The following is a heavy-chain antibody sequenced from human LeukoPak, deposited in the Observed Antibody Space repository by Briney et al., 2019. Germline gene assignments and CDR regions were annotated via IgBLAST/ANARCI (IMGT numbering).Heavy chain of an antibody. CDR3: TRTAPHSSGWCFDY. J-gene: IGHJ4*02. CDR2: IRSKAYGWTT. D-gene: IGHD6-19*01. Sequence: PGRSLRLSCTASGFTFGDYAMSWFRQAPGKGLEWVGFIRSKAYGWTTEYASSVKGRFTISRDDSKRIAYLPMNSLKTEDTAVYYCTRTAPHSSGWCFDYWGQGTLVTVSS. CDR1: GFTFGDYA. V-gene: IGHV3-49*03.